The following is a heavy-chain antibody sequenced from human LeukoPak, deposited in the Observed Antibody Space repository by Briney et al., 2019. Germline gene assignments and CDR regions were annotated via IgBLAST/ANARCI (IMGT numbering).Heavy chain of an antibody. J-gene: IGHJ4*02. V-gene: IGHV3-23*01. CDR1: GFTFSNYW. CDR2: ISGSGGST. Sequence: GGSLRLSCAASGFTFSNYWMNWVRQAPGKGLEWVSAISGSGGSTYYADSVKGRFTISRDNSKNTLYLQMNSLRAEDTAVYYCAKDLGTYGSGSYNDYWGQGTLVTVSS. D-gene: IGHD3-10*01. CDR3: AKDLGTYGSGSYNDY.